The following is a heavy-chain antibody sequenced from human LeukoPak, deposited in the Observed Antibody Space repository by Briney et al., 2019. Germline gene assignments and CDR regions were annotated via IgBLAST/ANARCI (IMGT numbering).Heavy chain of an antibody. V-gene: IGHV3-48*03. Sequence: PGGSLRLSCEASGFTFSDYEMNWVRQAPGKGLEWVSYIRSSGTTIYYADSVKGRFTISRDNARNSLYLQMNSLRAEDTAVYYCARDLRYFDWLEPHGMDVWGQGTTVTVSS. J-gene: IGHJ6*02. CDR3: ARDLRYFDWLEPHGMDV. D-gene: IGHD3-9*01. CDR2: IRSSGTTI. CDR1: GFTFSDYE.